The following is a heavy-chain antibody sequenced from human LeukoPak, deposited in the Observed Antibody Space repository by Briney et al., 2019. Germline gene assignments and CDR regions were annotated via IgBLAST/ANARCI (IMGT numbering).Heavy chain of an antibody. J-gene: IGHJ6*03. CDR1: AFTLSTYA. Sequence: GSLRLSCAASAFTLSTYAMSWVRQAPGKGLEWVSGISAGKGNTYYADSVKGRFIISRDNSKNTLYLQMNSLRAEDTAVYYCARPSNYGAFDYYYMDVWGKGTTVTVSS. V-gene: IGHV3-23*01. D-gene: IGHD4-17*01. CDR2: ISAGKGNT. CDR3: ARPSNYGAFDYYYMDV.